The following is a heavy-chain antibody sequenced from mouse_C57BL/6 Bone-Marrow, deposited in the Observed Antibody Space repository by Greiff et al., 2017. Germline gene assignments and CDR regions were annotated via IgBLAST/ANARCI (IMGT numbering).Heavy chain of an antibody. CDR1: GYTFTSYW. V-gene: IGHV1-59*01. J-gene: IGHJ1*03. CDR3: ARELLRLWYFDV. Sequence: VQLQQPGAELVRPGTSVKLSCKASGYTFTSYWMHWVKQRPGQGLEWIGVIDPSDSYTNYNQKFKGKATLTVDTSSSTAYMQLSSLTSEDSAVYYCARELLRLWYFDVWGTGTTVIVSS. CDR2: IDPSDSYT. D-gene: IGHD1-2*01.